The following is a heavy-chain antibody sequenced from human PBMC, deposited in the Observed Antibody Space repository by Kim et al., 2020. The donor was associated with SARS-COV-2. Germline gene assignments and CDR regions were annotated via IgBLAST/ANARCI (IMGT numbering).Heavy chain of an antibody. CDR3: ARRVGTYYMDV. V-gene: IGHV1-8*01. D-gene: IGHD1-26*01. CDR2: T. Sequence: TGYAQTFQGRVTMTWNTSTSTAYMELSSLRSEDTAVYYCARRVGTYYMDVWGKGTTVTVSS. J-gene: IGHJ6*03.